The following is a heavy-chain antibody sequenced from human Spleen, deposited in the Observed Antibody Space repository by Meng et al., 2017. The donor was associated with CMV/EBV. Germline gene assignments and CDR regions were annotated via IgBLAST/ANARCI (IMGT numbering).Heavy chain of an antibody. CDR3: ARGRYFTTTLDY. CDR1: GGSFSGYY. Sequence: QQWGAGLLQPSEILSLTCAVYGGSFSGYYWSWIRQPPGKGLEWIGEINHSGSTNYNPSLKSRVTISVDTSKNQFSLKLSSVTAADTAVYYCARGRYFTTTLDYWGQGTLVTVSS. CDR2: INHSGST. J-gene: IGHJ4*02. V-gene: IGHV4-34*01. D-gene: IGHD4-17*01.